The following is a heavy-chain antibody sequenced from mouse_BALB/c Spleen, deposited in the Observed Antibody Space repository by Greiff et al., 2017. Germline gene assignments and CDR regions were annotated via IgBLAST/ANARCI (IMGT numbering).Heavy chain of an antibody. V-gene: IGHV14-1*02. CDR1: GFNIKDYY. J-gene: IGHJ2*01. Sequence: DVKLQESGAELVRPGALVKLSCKASGFNIKDYYMHWVKQRPEQGLEWIGWIDPENGNTIYDPKFQGKASITADTSSNTAYLQLSSLTSEDTAVYYCARWNRYVDYWGQGTTLTVSS. CDR2: IDPENGNT. CDR3: ARWNRYVDY. D-gene: IGHD2-14*01.